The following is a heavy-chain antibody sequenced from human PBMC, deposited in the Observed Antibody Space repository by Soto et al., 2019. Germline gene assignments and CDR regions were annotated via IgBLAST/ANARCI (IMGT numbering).Heavy chain of an antibody. J-gene: IGHJ6*02. Sequence: QVQLVQSGAAVKKPGSSVKVSCRASGGTFSSSAICWVRQAPGQGLEWMGGIIPIFGPANYAKKFQGRVTLTADESTSTAYMELSSLRSEDTAVYYCETTYCGGGNCYIYYNGMDVWGQGTPVTVSS. CDR2: IIPIFGPA. CDR1: GGTFSSSA. CDR3: ETTYCGGGNCYIYYNGMDV. V-gene: IGHV1-69*01. D-gene: IGHD2-15*01.